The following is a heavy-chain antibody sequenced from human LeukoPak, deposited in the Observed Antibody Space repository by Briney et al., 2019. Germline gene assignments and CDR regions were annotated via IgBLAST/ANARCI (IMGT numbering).Heavy chain of an antibody. V-gene: IGHV4-34*01. CDR3: ASEPMFSTDY. CDR1: GGSFSGYY. J-gene: IGHJ4*02. Sequence: SETLSLTCAVYGGSFSGYYWSWIRQPPGKGLEWLGEINHSGSTNYNPSLKSRVTISVDTSKNQFALKRSSVTAADTAGYYCASEPMFSTDYWGQGTLVTVSS. CDR2: INHSGST. D-gene: IGHD3-10*02.